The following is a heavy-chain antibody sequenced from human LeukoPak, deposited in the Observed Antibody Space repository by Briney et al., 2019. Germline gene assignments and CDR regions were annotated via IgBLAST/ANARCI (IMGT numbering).Heavy chain of an antibody. CDR1: GFTFSSYC. J-gene: IGHJ6*02. CDR3: ARNVGELEDYYYYYGMDV. CDR2: IKQDGSEK. V-gene: IGHV3-7*01. D-gene: IGHD3-10*01. Sequence: QSGGSLRLSCAASGFTFSSYCVSWVRQAPGKVLEWVANIKQDGSEKYYVDSVEGRFTTSRDNAKNALYLQMNSLRAEDTAVYYCARNVGELEDYYYYYGMDVWGQGATVTVSS.